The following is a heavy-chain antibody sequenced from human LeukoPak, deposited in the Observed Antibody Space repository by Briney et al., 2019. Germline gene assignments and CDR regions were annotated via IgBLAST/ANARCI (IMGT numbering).Heavy chain of an antibody. D-gene: IGHD3-9*01. CDR3: ATAPSYDILTGYTDAFDY. CDR1: GGSISGYY. Sequence: SETLSLTCDVFGGSISGYYWTWIRQSPGKGLEWIGEINHSGSTNYNPSLKSRVTISVDTSKNQFSLKLSSVTAADTAVYYCATAPSYDILTGYTDAFDYWGQGTLVTVSS. V-gene: IGHV4-34*01. CDR2: INHSGST. J-gene: IGHJ4*02.